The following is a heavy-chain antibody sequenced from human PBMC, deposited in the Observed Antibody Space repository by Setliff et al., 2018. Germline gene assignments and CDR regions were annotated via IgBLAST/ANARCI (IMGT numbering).Heavy chain of an antibody. J-gene: IGHJ6*03. CDR1: GFTFSSYA. D-gene: IGHD3-22*01. Sequence: GGSLRLSCAASGFTFSSYAMSWVRQAPGKGLGWVSGLNDVGHNTYYADSVKGRFTISRDNANQSLYLQMNSLRAEDTAVYYCARLALTGYDSSGYYYALEYYYYMDVWGKGTTVTVSS. CDR2: LNDVGHNT. V-gene: IGHV3-23*01. CDR3: ARLALTGYDSSGYYYALEYYYYMDV.